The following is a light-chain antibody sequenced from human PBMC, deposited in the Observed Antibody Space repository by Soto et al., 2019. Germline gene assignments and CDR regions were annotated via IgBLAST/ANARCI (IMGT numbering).Light chain of an antibody. Sequence: DIQMTQSPSTLSGSVGDRVTITCRASQTISSWLAWYQQKPGKAHKLLIYKAYTLKSGVQSRFSGSGSGTEFTLTIRSLQPDDFATYYCKHYNSYSWTFGQGTKVDIK. V-gene: IGKV1-5*03. CDR3: KHYNSYSWT. CDR2: KAY. CDR1: QTISSW. J-gene: IGKJ1*01.